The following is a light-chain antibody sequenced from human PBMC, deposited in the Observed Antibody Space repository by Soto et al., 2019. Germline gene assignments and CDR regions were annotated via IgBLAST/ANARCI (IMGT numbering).Light chain of an antibody. CDR1: QSVSSN. Sequence: EIVMTQSPATLSVSPGERATLSCRASQSVSSNLAWYQQKPGQAPRLLIYGASTRATGIPARISSSGSWTEFTLTISSLPAEDYAVYYCQQYNNSPRRFTFGPGTKVEIK. CDR3: QQYNNSPRRFT. J-gene: IGKJ3*01. V-gene: IGKV3-15*01. CDR2: GAS.